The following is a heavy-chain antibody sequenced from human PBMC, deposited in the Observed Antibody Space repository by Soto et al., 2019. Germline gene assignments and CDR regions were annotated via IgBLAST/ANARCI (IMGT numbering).Heavy chain of an antibody. V-gene: IGHV1-3*01. D-gene: IGHD6-13*01. CDR1: GYTFTHYA. J-gene: IGHJ5*02. Sequence: QVQLVQSGAEVKKPGASVKVSCTASGYTFTHYAIHWVRHAPGQRLEWMGFINAGSGNTKYSQTCQGRLTFTKDTSASTAYMDLSSLRSEDTAIDYCARGLAADGAWGQGTLVTVSS. CDR3: ARGLAADGA. CDR2: INAGSGNT.